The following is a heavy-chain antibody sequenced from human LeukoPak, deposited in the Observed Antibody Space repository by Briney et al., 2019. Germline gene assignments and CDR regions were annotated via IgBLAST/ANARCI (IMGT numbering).Heavy chain of an antibody. J-gene: IGHJ4*02. CDR3: ARVRKQWLVDY. CDR1: GGSISSSSYY. V-gene: IGHV4-39*07. Sequence: PSETLSLTCTVSGGSISSSSYYWGWIRQPPGKGLEWIGSIYYSGSTNYNPSLKSRVTISVDTSKNQFSLKLSSVTAADTAVYYCARVRKQWLVDYWGQGTLVTVSS. CDR2: IYYSGST. D-gene: IGHD6-19*01.